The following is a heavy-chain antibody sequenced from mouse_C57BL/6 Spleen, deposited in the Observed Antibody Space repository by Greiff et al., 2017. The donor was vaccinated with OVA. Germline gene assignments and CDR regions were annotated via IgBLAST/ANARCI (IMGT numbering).Heavy chain of an antibody. J-gene: IGHJ1*03. Sequence: QVQLQQSGAELVKPGASVKISCKASGYAFSSYWMNWVKQRPGKGLEWIGQIYPGDGDTNYNGKFTGKATLTADKSSSPAYMQLSSLTSEDSAVYFCAKNPFYYDYDWYFDVWGTGTTVTVSS. CDR2: IYPGDGDT. CDR3: AKNPFYYDYDWYFDV. CDR1: GYAFSSYW. D-gene: IGHD2-4*01. V-gene: IGHV1-80*01.